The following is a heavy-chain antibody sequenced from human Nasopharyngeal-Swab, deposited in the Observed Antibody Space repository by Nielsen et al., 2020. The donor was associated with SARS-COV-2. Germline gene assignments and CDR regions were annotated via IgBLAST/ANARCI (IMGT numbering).Heavy chain of an antibody. CDR2: IYYSGST. Sequence: LRLSCTVSGGSISSGGYYWSWMRQHPGKGLEWSGYIYYSGSTYYNPSLKSRVTISVDTSKNQFSLKLSSVTAADTAVYYCARSDGDYRGDYYYYYMDVWGKGTTVTVSS. CDR1: GGSISSGGYY. V-gene: IGHV4-31*03. CDR3: ARSDGDYRGDYYYYYMDV. D-gene: IGHD4-17*01. J-gene: IGHJ6*03.